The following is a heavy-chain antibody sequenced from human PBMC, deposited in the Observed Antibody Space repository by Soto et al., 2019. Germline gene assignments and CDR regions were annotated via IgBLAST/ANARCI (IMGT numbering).Heavy chain of an antibody. D-gene: IGHD3-3*01. CDR1: GYSISSGYY. J-gene: IGHJ6*02. CDR3: AITPTSRSYYDFWSGYYTTDYYYGMDV. CDR2: IYYSGST. V-gene: IGHV4-38-2*01. Sequence: SETLSLTCAVSGYSISSGYYWGWLRQPPGKGLEWIGSIYYSGSTYYNPSLESRVTISVDTSKNQFSLKLSSVTAADTAVYYCAITPTSRSYYDFWSGYYTTDYYYGMDVWGQGTTVTVSS.